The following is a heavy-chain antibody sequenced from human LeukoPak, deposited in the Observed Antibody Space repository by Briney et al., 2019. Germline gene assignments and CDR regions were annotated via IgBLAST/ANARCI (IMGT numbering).Heavy chain of an antibody. CDR3: ASGSYYFDY. J-gene: IGHJ4*02. D-gene: IGHD1-26*01. CDR2: IYYSGST. Sequence: SDTLSLTCTVSGRPLRRYYWRWMRQPPGKGLEWIGYIYYSGSTKYNPSLKSRATISVDTSKNQFSLKLSSVTAADTAVYYCASGSYYFDYWGQGTLVTVSS. CDR1: GRPLRRYY. V-gene: IGHV4-59*08.